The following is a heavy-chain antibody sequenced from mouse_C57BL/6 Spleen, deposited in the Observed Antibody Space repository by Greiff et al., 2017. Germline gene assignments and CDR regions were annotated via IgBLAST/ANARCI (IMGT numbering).Heavy chain of an antibody. Sequence: QVQLKQSGPELVKPGASVKLSCKASGYAFTSYDITWVKQRPGQGLEWIGWIYPRDGSTKYNEKFKGKATLTVDTSSSTAYMELHSLTSEDSAVYFCARVGFYSNYDSWGQGTTLTVSS. CDR2: IYPRDGST. D-gene: IGHD2-5*01. CDR3: ARVGFYSNYDS. CDR1: GYAFTSYD. J-gene: IGHJ2*01. V-gene: IGHV1-85*01.